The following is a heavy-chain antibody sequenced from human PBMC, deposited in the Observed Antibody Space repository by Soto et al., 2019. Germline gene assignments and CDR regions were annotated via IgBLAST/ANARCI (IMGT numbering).Heavy chain of an antibody. V-gene: IGHV1-2*02. Sequence: QVQLVQSGAEVKEPGDSVRVSCEASGYTFTAYYIHWVRQAPGQGLEWMGWINPKFGDTTYAQDFQVIVSMTRHMSISTVYMELSRLTSDDTAIYYCARNLDYYYGPGSGNGHGFWGQGTTVTVFS. D-gene: IGHD3-10*01. CDR3: ARNLDYYYGPGSGNGHGF. J-gene: IGHJ6*02. CDR1: GYTFTAYY. CDR2: INPKFGDT.